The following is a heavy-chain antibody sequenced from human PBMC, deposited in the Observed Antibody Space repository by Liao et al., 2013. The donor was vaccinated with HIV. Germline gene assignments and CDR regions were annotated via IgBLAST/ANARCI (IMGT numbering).Heavy chain of an antibody. CDR3: ARYHAGTFDY. CDR2: IYASGTA. J-gene: IGHJ4*02. CDR1: GGSISSGDYY. V-gene: IGHV4-30-4*01. Sequence: QVQLQESGPGLVKPSQTLSLTCIVSGGSISSGDYYWSWIRQPPGKGLEWIGYIYASGTANYNPSFKSRVSILVDTSNNQYSLKLTYMTAADTAMYYCARYHAGTFDYWGPGTLVTVSS. D-gene: IGHD3-10*01.